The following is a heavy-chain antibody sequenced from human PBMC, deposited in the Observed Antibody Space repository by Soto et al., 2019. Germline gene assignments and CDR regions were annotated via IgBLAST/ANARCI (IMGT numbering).Heavy chain of an antibody. J-gene: IGHJ6*02. CDR2: TNIDGSVT. D-gene: IGHD3-10*01. CDR3: ARVGFTCGMDV. CDR1: GFTFSNSW. Sequence: GVSLRLSCVASGFTFSNSWMYWVRQAPGKGLVWVSRTNIDGSVTSYADSVKGRFTISRDNAKNTLYLQMSSLRAEDTAVYYCARVGFTCGMDVWGQGTTVTVSS. V-gene: IGHV3-74*01.